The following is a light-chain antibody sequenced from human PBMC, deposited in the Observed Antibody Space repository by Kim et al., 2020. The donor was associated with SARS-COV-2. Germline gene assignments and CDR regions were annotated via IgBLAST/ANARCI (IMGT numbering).Light chain of an antibody. J-gene: IGLJ3*02. CDR2: YDS. V-gene: IGLV3-21*04. CDR1: NIGSKS. CDR3: QVWDSSSDHWV. Sequence: APGKTARITCGGNNIGSKSVHWYQQKPGQAPVLVIYYDSDRPSGIPERFSGSNSGNTATLTISRVEAGDEADYYCQVWDSSSDHWVFSGGTQLTVL.